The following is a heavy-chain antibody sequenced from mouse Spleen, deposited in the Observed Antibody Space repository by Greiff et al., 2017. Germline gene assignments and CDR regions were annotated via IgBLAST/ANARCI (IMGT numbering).Heavy chain of an antibody. CDR2: IDPSDSET. D-gene: IGHD1-2*01. Sequence: VQLQQPGAELVRPGSSVKLSCKASGYTFTSYWMHWVKQRPIQGLEWIGNIDPSDSETHYNQKFKDKATLTVDKSSSTAYMQLSSLTSEDSAVYYCARVGITTATDAMDYWGQGTSVTVSS. CDR3: ARVGITTATDAMDY. J-gene: IGHJ4*01. CDR1: GYTFTSYW. V-gene: IGHV1-52*01.